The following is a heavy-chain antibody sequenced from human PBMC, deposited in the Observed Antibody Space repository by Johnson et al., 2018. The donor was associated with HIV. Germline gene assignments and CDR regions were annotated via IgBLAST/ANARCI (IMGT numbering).Heavy chain of an antibody. D-gene: IGHD5-24*01. CDR1: GFTFSSYG. CDR3: ASIPPPKLDGAFDI. CDR2: IRYDGSNK. V-gene: IGHV3-30*02. J-gene: IGHJ3*02. Sequence: QVQLVESGGGLVQPGWSLRLSCAASGFTFSSYGMHWVRQAPGKGLEWVAFIRYDGSNKYYADSVKGRFTISRDNSKNTLYLQMNSLRAEDTAVYYCASIPPPKLDGAFDIWGQGTMVTVSS.